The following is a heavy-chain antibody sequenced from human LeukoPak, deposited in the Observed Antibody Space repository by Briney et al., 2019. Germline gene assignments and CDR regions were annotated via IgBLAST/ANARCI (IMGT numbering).Heavy chain of an antibody. CDR2: TSSDGNNQ. CDR3: ARAMDTAMGPYFDY. J-gene: IGHJ4*02. CDR1: GFTFSGYS. D-gene: IGHD5-18*01. V-gene: IGHV3-30*04. Sequence: GGSLRLSCAASGFTFSGYSMHWVRQAPGKGLNWVAFTSSDGNNQYYADSVRGRFIISRGNSKNTLYLQVNSLRPEDTAVYYCARAMDTAMGPYFDYWGQGTLVTVSS.